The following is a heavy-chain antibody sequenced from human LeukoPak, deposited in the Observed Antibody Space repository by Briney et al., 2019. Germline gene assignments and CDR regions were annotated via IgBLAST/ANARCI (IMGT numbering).Heavy chain of an antibody. D-gene: IGHD3-22*01. V-gene: IGHV4-39*01. Sequence: PSETLSLTCTVSGGSISSNSYYWGRIHQPPGKGLEWIGSIYYGGSTYSNPSLKSRVTISVDTSKNQFSLKLSSVTAADTAVYYCARLSHYHDSSGYYLGSYYFDYWGQGTLVTVSS. CDR3: ARLSHYHDSSGYYLGSYYFDY. J-gene: IGHJ4*02. CDR2: IYYGGST. CDR1: GGSISSNSYY.